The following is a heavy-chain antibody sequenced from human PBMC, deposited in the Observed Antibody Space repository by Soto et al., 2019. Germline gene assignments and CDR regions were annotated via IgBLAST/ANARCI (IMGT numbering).Heavy chain of an antibody. CDR2: ISGSGGST. D-gene: IGHD6-19*01. V-gene: IGHV3-23*01. Sequence: EVQLLESGGGLVQPGGSLRLSCAASGFTFSSYAMSWVRQAPGKGLEWVSAISGSGGSTYYADSVKGRFTISRDNSKNTVYLQMNSLRAEDTAVYYCAKVLRVQWLVRGYYYGMDVWGQGTTVTVSS. J-gene: IGHJ6*02. CDR3: AKVLRVQWLVRGYYYGMDV. CDR1: GFTFSSYA.